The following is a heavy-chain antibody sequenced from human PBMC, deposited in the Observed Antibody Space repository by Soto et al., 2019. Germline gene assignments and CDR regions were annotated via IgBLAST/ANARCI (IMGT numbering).Heavy chain of an antibody. CDR2: IIPVFGTP. CDR1: GGPFRNYA. CDR3: ARGHGWLQLDD. Sequence: QVHLVQSGADVKKPGSSVKVSCKASGGPFRNYAISWVRQAPGQGLEWMGGIIPVFGTPSYAQKFLGRLAITAGESTRTAFMELSSMRSQDTAIYSCARGHGWLQLDDWCQGTLVAVSS. V-gene: IGHV1-69*13. J-gene: IGHJ4*02. D-gene: IGHD5-18*01.